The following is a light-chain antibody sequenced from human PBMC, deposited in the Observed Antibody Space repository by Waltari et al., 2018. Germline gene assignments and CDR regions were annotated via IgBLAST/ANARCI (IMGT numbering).Light chain of an antibody. CDR3: LQHNNYPLT. V-gene: IGKV1-17*01. Sequence: DIQMTQSLSSLSASVGDRVTITCRASQGIRNELVWLQQKPGKAPKRLIYAASRLQSGVPSRFSGSGSGTEFTLTISSLQPEDFATYYCLQHNNYPLTFGPGTKVDIK. CDR2: AAS. J-gene: IGKJ3*01. CDR1: QGIRNE.